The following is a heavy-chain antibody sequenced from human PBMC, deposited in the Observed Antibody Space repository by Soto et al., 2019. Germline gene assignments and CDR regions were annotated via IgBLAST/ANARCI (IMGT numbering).Heavy chain of an antibody. D-gene: IGHD3-10*01. V-gene: IGHV3-7*05. J-gene: IGHJ3*02. CDR2: IKHDESKK. CDR3: ARDVSPGSSSLYLDAFDI. CDR1: GFTLGTYW. Sequence: EVQLEESGGGLVQPGGSLRLSCAASGFTLGTYWMTWVRQAPGKGLEWVANIKHDESKKSYLDSVRGRFTISRDNARNSLYLQMNSLRVEDTGLYYCARDVSPGSSSLYLDAFDIWGQGTMVIVSS.